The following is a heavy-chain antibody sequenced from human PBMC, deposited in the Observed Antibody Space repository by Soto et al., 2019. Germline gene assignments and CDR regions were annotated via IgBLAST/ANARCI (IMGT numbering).Heavy chain of an antibody. Sequence: SETLSLTCAVYGGSFSGYYWSWIRQPPGKGLEWIGEINHSGNTKYNPSLKRRVSISVDTSKSQFSLKLTSVTAADTAVYYCASHHSNGWYREYYGMEVWGQGTPVTVSS. CDR1: GGSFSGYY. V-gene: IGHV4-34*01. J-gene: IGHJ6*02. CDR2: INHSGNT. D-gene: IGHD6-19*01. CDR3: ASHHSNGWYREYYGMEV.